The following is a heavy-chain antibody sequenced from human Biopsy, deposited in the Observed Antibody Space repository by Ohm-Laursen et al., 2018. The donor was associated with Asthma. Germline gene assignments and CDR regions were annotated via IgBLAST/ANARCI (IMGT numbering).Heavy chain of an antibody. Sequence: SLRLSCAASGFALRDYTMNWVRQAPGKGLEWVASISSISRYIYHATSLRGRFTISRDNAKRSLYLQMDSLRGDDTAVYYCSRDFTIGSGSPFHFWGRGTLVTVSS. V-gene: IGHV3-21*01. J-gene: IGHJ4*02. CDR2: ISSISRYI. CDR1: GFALRDYT. D-gene: IGHD3-10*01. CDR3: SRDFTIGSGSPFHF.